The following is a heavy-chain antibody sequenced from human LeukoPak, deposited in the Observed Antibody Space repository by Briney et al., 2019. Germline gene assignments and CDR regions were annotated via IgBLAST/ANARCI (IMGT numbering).Heavy chain of an antibody. Sequence: SETLSLTCTVSGGSINSYFWTWIRQPAGKGLEWIGRIYASGNTNYNPSLTSRVTISVDTSKNQFSLKLNSVTAADTAVYYCARASRFSSWYFGYWGQGTLVTVSS. CDR3: ARASRFSSWYFGY. CDR2: IYASGNT. CDR1: GGSINSYF. D-gene: IGHD6-13*01. V-gene: IGHV4-4*07. J-gene: IGHJ4*02.